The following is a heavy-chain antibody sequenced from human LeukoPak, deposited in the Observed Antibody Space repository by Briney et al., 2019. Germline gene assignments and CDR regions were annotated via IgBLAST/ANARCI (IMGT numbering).Heavy chain of an antibody. V-gene: IGHV4-59*08. CDR3: ASHGSSGHDPLT. J-gene: IGHJ4*01. CDR2: IYYTGST. Sequence: SEALSLTCTVSGDSIRSYYWNWIRRPPGKGLEWIGYIYYTGSTSYNPSLKSRVTISLDTSKSQFSLRLTSVTAADTAVYYCASHGSSGHDPLTWGQGTLVTVSS. D-gene: IGHD5-12*01. CDR1: GDSIRSYY.